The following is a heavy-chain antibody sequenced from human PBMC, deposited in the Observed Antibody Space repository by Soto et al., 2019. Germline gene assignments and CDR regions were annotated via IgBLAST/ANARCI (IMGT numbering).Heavy chain of an antibody. CDR2: IWDDGGNK. CDR1: AFSFSSSG. CDR3: ARSSGSYFAAFYDT. Sequence: QAQLEESGGGVVQPGTSLRLSCAASAFSFSSSGMHWVRQAPGKGLEWVAAIWDDGGNKYYADSVKGRFTISRDNSKNTLFLQMNSLRAEDTALYYCARSSGSYFAAFYDTSGQGTLVSVSS. V-gene: IGHV3-33*01. J-gene: IGHJ5*02. D-gene: IGHD1-26*01.